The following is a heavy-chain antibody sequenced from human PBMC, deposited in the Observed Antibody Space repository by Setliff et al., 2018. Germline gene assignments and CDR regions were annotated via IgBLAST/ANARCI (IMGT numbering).Heavy chain of an antibody. D-gene: IGHD3-22*01. CDR2: FHTGGAT. CDR3: ARAHTWSLPNDNSGYPGWFDP. Sequence: PSETLSLTCSVSGGSISSGGFYWSWIRQSAGRGLEWIGHFHTGGATDYNLSLKSRVTMSVDTSKNHVSLKLSSVTAADTAVYYCARAHTWSLPNDNSGYPGWFDPWGQGTLVTVSS. CDR1: GGSISSGGFY. J-gene: IGHJ5*02. V-gene: IGHV4-61*09.